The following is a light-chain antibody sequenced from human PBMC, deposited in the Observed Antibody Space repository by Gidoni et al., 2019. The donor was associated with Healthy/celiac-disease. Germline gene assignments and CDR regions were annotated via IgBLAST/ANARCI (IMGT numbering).Light chain of an antibody. J-gene: IGKJ4*01. CDR2: GAS. V-gene: IGKV3-15*01. CDR1: QIVRSN. Sequence: DIVRTQSPATLSVSPGERATVSCRASQIVRSNLAWYQQKPGQAPRLLIYGASTRATGRPPRFSGSGSGTEFTLTISSLQSEDFAVYYCQQYNNWLALTFGGGTKVEIK. CDR3: QQYNNWLALT.